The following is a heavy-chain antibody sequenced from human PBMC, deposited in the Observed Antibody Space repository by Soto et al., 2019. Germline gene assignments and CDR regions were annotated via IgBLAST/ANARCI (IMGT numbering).Heavy chain of an antibody. Sequence: QVQLVESGGGVVQPGRSQRLSCAASGFTFSSYAMHWVRQAPGKGLEWVAVISYDGSNKYYADSVKGRFTISRDNSKNTLYLQMNSLRAEDTAVYYCARDLDSSGWTFFDYWGQGTLVTVSS. CDR3: ARDLDSSGWTFFDY. D-gene: IGHD6-19*01. J-gene: IGHJ4*02. CDR1: GFTFSSYA. V-gene: IGHV3-30-3*01. CDR2: ISYDGSNK.